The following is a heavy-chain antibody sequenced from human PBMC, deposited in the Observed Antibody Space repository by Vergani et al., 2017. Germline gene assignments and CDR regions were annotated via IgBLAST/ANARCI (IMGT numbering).Heavy chain of an antibody. CDR2: IYSGGST. V-gene: IGHV3-66*04. D-gene: IGHD1-26*01. CDR3: ARPYSGSYLFDY. Sequence: EVQLLESGGGLVQPGGSLRLSCAASGFTFSSYAMSWVRQAPGKGLDWVSVIYSGGSTYYADSVKGRFTISRDNSKNTLYLQMNSLRAEDTAVYYCARPYSGSYLFDYWGQGTLVTVSS. CDR1: GFTFSSYA. J-gene: IGHJ4*02.